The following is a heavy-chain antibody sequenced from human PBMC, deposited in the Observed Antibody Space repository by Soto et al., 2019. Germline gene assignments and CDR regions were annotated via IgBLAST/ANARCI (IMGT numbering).Heavy chain of an antibody. CDR2: IYYSGST. V-gene: IGHV4-31*03. D-gene: IGHD1-7*01. J-gene: IGHJ4*02. CDR1: GGSISSGGYY. CDR3: ARDVGNWNYAGSFDY. Sequence: SETLSLTCTVSGGSISSGGYYWSWIRQHPGKGLEWIGYIYYSGSTYYNPSLKSRVTISVDTSKNQFSLKLSSVTAADTAVYYCARDVGNWNYAGSFDYWGQGTLVTVSS.